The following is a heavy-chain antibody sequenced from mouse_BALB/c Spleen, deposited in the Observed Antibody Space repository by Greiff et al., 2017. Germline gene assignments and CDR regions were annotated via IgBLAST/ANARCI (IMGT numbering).Heavy chain of an antibody. V-gene: IGHV5-17*02. D-gene: IGHD4-1*01. J-gene: IGHJ3*01. CDR1: GFTFSSFG. CDR2: ISSGSSTI. CDR3: AREDWSWFAY. Sequence: EVMLVESGGGLVQPGGSRKLSCAASGFTFSSFGMHWVRQAPEKGLEWVAYISSGSSTIYYADTVKGRFTISRDNPKNTLFLQMTSLRSEDTAMYYCAREDWSWFAYWGQGTLVTVSA.